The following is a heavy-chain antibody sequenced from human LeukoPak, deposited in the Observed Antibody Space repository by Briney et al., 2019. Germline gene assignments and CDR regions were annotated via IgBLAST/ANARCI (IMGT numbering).Heavy chain of an antibody. V-gene: IGHV3-21*01. J-gene: IGHJ5*02. Sequence: GGSLRLSCAASGFTFSGYSMNWVRQAPGKGLEWVSSISSSSSYIYYADSVKGRFTISRDNAKNSLYLQMNSLRAEDTAVYYCARGPDIVVVPADNWFDPWGQGTLVTVSS. CDR1: GFTFSGYS. CDR2: ISSSSSYI. D-gene: IGHD2-2*01. CDR3: ARGPDIVVVPADNWFDP.